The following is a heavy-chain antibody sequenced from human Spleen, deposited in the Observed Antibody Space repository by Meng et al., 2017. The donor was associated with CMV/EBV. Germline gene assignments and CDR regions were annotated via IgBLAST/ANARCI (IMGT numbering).Heavy chain of an antibody. CDR3: AKGTREYCSGGTCYPLDY. CDR1: FTFRSYA. Sequence: FTFRSYAMSWVRQAPGKGLDWVSVISGSGGSTFYEESVKGRFTISRDNSKNTLYLQMNSLRAEDTAVYYCAKGTREYCSGGTCYPLDYWGQGTLVTVSS. D-gene: IGHD2-15*01. V-gene: IGHV3-23*01. CDR2: ISGSGGST. J-gene: IGHJ4*02.